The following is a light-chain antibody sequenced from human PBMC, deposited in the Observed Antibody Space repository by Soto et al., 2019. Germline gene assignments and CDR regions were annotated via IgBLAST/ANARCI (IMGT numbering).Light chain of an antibody. CDR2: DAS. Sequence: DIQMTQSPSSLSASVGDRVIITCQASEDINNYLNWYQQKPGKAPKLLIYDASNLETGAPSRFSGSGSGTDFTFTIISLQPEDIATYYCQQYDNLLTFGGGTKVDIK. V-gene: IGKV1-33*01. J-gene: IGKJ4*01. CDR1: EDINNY. CDR3: QQYDNLLT.